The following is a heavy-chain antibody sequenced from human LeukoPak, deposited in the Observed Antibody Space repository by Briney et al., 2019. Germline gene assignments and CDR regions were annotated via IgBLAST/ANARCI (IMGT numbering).Heavy chain of an antibody. V-gene: IGHV3-23*01. J-gene: IGHJ1*01. D-gene: IGHD3-22*01. CDR2: ISGSGGST. CDR3: AKAPPYYSDSSGYFQH. Sequence: GGSLRLSCATSGFTFSSYAMSWVRQAPGKGLERVSAISGSGGSTYYADSVKGRFTISRDNAKNSLYLQMNNLRPDDTAFYYCAKAPPYYSDSSGYFQHWGQGTLVTVSS. CDR1: GFTFSSYA.